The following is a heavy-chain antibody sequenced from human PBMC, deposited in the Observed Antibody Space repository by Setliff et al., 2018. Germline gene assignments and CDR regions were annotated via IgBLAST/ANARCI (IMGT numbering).Heavy chain of an antibody. Sequence: SETLSLTCSVSGDSVTSHYWSWVRQPPGRGLEWIGYIFHSGATNYNPSLKSRVTISFGTSKNQFSLKLSSVTAADTAVYYCARLGGSSGSGGFYYYYYYMDVWGKGTTVTVSS. CDR2: IFHSGAT. J-gene: IGHJ6*03. V-gene: IGHV4-59*08. CDR1: GDSVTSHY. D-gene: IGHD3-22*01. CDR3: ARLGGSSGSGGFYYYYYYMDV.